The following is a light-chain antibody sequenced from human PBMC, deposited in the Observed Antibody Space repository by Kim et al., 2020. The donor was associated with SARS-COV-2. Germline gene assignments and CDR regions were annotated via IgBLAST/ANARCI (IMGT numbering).Light chain of an antibody. CDR2: AVT. V-gene: IGLV2-14*01. CDR3: SSYTSSSTLWV. CDR1: SSDVGGYNS. Sequence: QSALTQPASVSGSPGQSITISCTGTSSDVGGYNSVSWYQQHPGKAPKLMIYAVTNRPSGVSNRFSGSKSGNTASLTISGLQAEDEADYYCSSYTSSSTLWVFGGGTQLTVL. J-gene: IGLJ3*02.